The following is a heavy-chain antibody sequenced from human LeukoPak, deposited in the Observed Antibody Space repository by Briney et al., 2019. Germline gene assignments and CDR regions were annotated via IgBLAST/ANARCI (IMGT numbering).Heavy chain of an antibody. Sequence: GGSLRLSCAASGFTFSSYAMSWVRQAPGKGLEWVSAISGSGGSTYYADSVKGRFTISRDNSKNTLYLQINSLRAEDTAVYYCAKRSAAAGKNWFDPWGQGTLVTVSS. CDR3: AKRSAAAGKNWFDP. CDR1: GFTFSSYA. J-gene: IGHJ5*02. V-gene: IGHV3-23*01. D-gene: IGHD6-13*01. CDR2: ISGSGGST.